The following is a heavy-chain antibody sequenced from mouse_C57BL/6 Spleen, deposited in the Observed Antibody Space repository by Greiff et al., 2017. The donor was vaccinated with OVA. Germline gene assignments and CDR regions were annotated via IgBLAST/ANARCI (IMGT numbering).Heavy chain of an antibody. D-gene: IGHD2-3*01. Sequence: VKLVESGPELVKPGASVKISCKASGYAFSSSWMNWVKQRPGKGLEWIGRIYPGDGDTNYNGKFKGKATLTADKSSSTAYMQLSILTSEDSAVYCCARDGDSFDYWGQGTTLTVSS. V-gene: IGHV1-82*01. CDR2: IYPGDGDT. J-gene: IGHJ2*01. CDR1: GYAFSSSW. CDR3: ARDGDSFDY.